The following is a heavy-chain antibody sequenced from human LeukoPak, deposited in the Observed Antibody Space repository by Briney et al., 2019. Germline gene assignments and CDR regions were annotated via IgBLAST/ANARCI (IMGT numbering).Heavy chain of an antibody. CDR1: GFIFRTYA. D-gene: IGHD4-11*01. V-gene: IGHV3-23*01. J-gene: IGHJ4*02. CDR2: LSGSGDKT. Sequence: GGSLRLSYAASGFIFRTYAMSWVRQAPGKGLEWVSALSGSGDKTFYADSVRGRFTISRDNSKNTLYLQMNSLRAEDTAVYYCAKDLNYGFDYWGQGTLVTVSS. CDR3: AKDLNYGFDY.